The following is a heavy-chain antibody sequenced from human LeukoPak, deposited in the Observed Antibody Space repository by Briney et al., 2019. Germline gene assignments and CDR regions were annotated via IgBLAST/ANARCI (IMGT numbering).Heavy chain of an antibody. CDR1: GFTFTTYS. CDR2: ISGGSDTI. V-gene: IGHV3-48*04. D-gene: IGHD6-25*01. Sequence: GGSLRLSCAASGFTFTTYSMNWVRQAPGKGLEWVSYISGGSDTIYYADSVKGRFTISRDNAKNMLYLQMNSLRVEDTAVYFCVRQRQNYFDSWGQGTLVTVSS. CDR3: VRQRQNYFDS. J-gene: IGHJ4*02.